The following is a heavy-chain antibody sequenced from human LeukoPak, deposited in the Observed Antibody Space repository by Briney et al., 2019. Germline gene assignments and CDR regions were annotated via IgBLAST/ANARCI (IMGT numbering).Heavy chain of an antibody. Sequence: PSETLSLTCTVSGGSISSSSYYWGWIRQPPGKGLEWIGSIYYSGSTYYNPSLKSRVTISVDTSKNQFSLKLSSVTAADTAVYYCARLSSSSIFGPIDYWGQGTLVTVSS. CDR1: GGSISSSSYY. CDR2: IYYSGST. V-gene: IGHV4-39*01. CDR3: ARLSSSSIFGPIDY. J-gene: IGHJ4*02. D-gene: IGHD6-6*01.